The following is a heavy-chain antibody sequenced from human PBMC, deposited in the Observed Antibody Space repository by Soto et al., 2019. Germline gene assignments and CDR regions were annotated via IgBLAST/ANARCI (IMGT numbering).Heavy chain of an antibody. CDR1: GFTFDDYS. CDR3: AKAEGDIAMFIDCAFDT. J-gene: IGHJ3*02. D-gene: IGHD5-18*01. CDR2: ITWNSHTV. Sequence: EVQLVESGGGTVQPGGSLRLSCAASGFTFDDYSMHWVRQVQGRGLEWVSSITWNSHTVAYADSVKGRFTISRDNAKNSLFLQMNSLRAEDTALYYCAKAEGDIAMFIDCAFDTWGQGTMVTVSS. V-gene: IGHV3-9*01.